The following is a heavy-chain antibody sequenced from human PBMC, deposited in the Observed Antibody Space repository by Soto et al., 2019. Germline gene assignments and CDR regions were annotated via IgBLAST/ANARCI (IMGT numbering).Heavy chain of an antibody. CDR2: MYSGGGT. V-gene: IGHV3-66*01. Sequence: GGSLRLSCAASGFTVSTKYMSWVRQAPGKGLEWVSIMYSGGGTYYTDSVKGRFTISRDSSTNTLYLQMDNVRAEDTAVYYCARDPGVNWAWGKGTTDTVSS. CDR1: GFTVSTKY. CDR3: ARDPGVNWA. J-gene: IGHJ6*04. D-gene: IGHD2-8*01.